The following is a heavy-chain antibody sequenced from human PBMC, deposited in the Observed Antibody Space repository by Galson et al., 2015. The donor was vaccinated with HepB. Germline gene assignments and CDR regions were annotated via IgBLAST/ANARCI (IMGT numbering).Heavy chain of an antibody. CDR2: IIPILGIA. D-gene: IGHD4-17*01. CDR1: GGTFSSYA. V-gene: IGHV1-69*10. J-gene: IGHJ6*03. CDR3: ARGRVSTVTTYPYYYYYYMDV. Sequence: SVKVSCKASGGTFSSYAISWVRQAPGQGLEWMGGIIPILGIANYAQKFQGRVTITADKSTSTAYMELSSLRSEDTAVYYCARGRVSTVTTYPYYYYYYMDVWGKGTTVTVSS.